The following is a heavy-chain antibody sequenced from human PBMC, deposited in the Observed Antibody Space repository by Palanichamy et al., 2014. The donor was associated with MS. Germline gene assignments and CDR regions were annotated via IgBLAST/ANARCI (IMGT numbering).Heavy chain of an antibody. D-gene: IGHD2-2*01. CDR2: IGSSGGST. J-gene: IGHJ2*01. CDR3: AKCPGFSVAAATLRYFDL. V-gene: IGHV3-23*01. CDR1: GFTFSSDA. Sequence: EVQLLESGGGLVQPGGSLRLSCAASGFTFSSDAMSWVRQAPGKGLEWVSAIGSSGGSTYYADSVKGRFTISRDNSKNTLYLQMNSLRAEDTAVYYCAKCPGFSVAAATLRYFDLWGRGTLVTVSS.